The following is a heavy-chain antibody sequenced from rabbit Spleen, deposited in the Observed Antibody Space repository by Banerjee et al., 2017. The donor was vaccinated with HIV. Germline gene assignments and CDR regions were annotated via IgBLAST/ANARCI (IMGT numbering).Heavy chain of an antibody. Sequence: QEQLVESGGGLVQPTGSLTLTCTASGFGLNNYYYMCWVRQAPGKGLEWIACIYGGDSGSTYYATWAKGRFTISKTSSTTVTLQMTSLTAADTATYFCAREVEIYGGYAGSGYPNYGMDLWGQGTLVTVS. CDR2: IYGGDSGST. D-gene: IGHD4-2*01. J-gene: IGHJ6*01. CDR1: GFGLNNYYY. CDR3: AREVEIYGGYAGSGYPNYGMDL. V-gene: IGHV1S45*01.